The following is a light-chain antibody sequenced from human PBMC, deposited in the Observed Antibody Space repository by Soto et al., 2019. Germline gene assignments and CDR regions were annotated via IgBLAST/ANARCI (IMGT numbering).Light chain of an antibody. J-gene: IGLJ1*01. CDR2: SSS. CDR1: SLNLGSNS. CDR3: PSYDNRLSVYG. V-gene: IGLV1-47*02. Sequence: QSVLTRSPLASAPHGQRVTLSCSGSSLNLGSNSVFWYQHFPGAAPTLLISSSSQRPSGVPDRFSGSKSGTSPYLDIRALRSEDAAEYYCPSYDNRLSVYGFGQGTKGT.